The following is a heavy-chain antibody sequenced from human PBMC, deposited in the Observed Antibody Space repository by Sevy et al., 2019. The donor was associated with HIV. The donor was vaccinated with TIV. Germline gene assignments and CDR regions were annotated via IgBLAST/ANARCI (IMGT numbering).Heavy chain of an antibody. D-gene: IGHD3-22*01. Sequence: GGSLRLSCAASGFSFSSYAMSWVRQAPGKGLEWVSAISGSGGSTYYADSVKGRFTISRDNSKNTLYLQMNTLRAEDTAVYYCAKAPYDSSGYFFPFDYWGQGTPVTVSS. CDR3: AKAPYDSSGYFFPFDY. CDR2: ISGSGGST. J-gene: IGHJ4*02. V-gene: IGHV3-23*01. CDR1: GFSFSSYA.